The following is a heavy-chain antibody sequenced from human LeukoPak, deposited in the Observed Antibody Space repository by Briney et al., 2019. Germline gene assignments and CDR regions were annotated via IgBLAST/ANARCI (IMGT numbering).Heavy chain of an antibody. V-gene: IGHV3-23*01. CDR2: ISGGGDSA. CDR1: GFTFSDYA. Sequence: GGSLRLSCAASGFTFSDYAMTWVRQAPGKGLEWVSVISGGGDSADYADSVKGRFTISRDNSKNTLYLQMNSLRAEDTALYYCAKLGCTGTICYANYWGQGTLVTVSS. D-gene: IGHD2-2*01. CDR3: AKLGCTGTICYANY. J-gene: IGHJ4*02.